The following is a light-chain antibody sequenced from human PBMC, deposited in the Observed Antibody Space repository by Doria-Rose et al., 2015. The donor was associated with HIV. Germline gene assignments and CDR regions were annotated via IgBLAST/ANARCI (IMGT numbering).Light chain of an antibody. J-gene: IGKJ1*01. V-gene: IGKV3-20*01. CDR2: DGS. CDR1: QSFSSTY. Sequence: TQSPGTLSLSTGERDTLSCRASQSFSSTYLVWYQQKPGQAHSLLIYDGSTRATGIPDRFSASGSGTDCTLTINRLEPEDFALYYCHQYGTSWTFGQGTKVEI. CDR3: HQYGTSWT.